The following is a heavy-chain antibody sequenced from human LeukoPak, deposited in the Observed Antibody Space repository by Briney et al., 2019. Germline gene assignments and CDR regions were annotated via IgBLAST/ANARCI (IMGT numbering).Heavy chain of an antibody. CDR3: AKGWSSGWYDY. CDR2: ISGSGGST. CDR1: GFSFSYHG. Sequence: PGGSLRLSCAASGFSFSYHGMNWVRQAPGKGLEWVSAISGSGGSTYYADSVKGRFSISRDNSKNTLYLQMNSLRAEDTAVYYCAKGWSSGWYDYWGQGTLVTVSS. D-gene: IGHD6-19*01. V-gene: IGHV3-23*01. J-gene: IGHJ4*02.